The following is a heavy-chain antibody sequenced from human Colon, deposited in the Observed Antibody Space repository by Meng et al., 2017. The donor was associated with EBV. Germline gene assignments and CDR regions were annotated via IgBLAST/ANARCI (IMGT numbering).Heavy chain of an antibody. CDR2: IYHGVNI. CDR3: CRGTRRGGGWFDP. D-gene: IGHD2-2*01. CDR1: GDAITRGVYY. J-gene: IGHJ5*02. Sequence: QFHEVRSGRWRPSQTPFLPCAVSGDAITRGVYYWSWIRQPPGKGLEWIGYIYHGVNIYYTTSLRSRVTISVDKSRNQFSLKLPSVSAADTAVYYWCRGTRRGGGWFDPWGQGTLVTVSS. V-gene: IGHV4-30-2*01.